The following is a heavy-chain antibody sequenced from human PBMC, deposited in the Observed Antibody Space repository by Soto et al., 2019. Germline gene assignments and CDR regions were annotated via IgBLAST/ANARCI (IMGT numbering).Heavy chain of an antibody. V-gene: IGHV4-34*01. CDR3: ARLTLRPARIDY. CDR2: INHSGST. Sequence: LQTMRHTCGVDWGTCRDYYGSCILQPPGKGLEWIGEINHSGSTNYNPSLKSRVTISVDTSKNQFSLKLTSVTAADTAVFYCARLTLRPARIDYWGQGPLVNVSS. CDR1: WGTCRDYY. J-gene: IGHJ4*02.